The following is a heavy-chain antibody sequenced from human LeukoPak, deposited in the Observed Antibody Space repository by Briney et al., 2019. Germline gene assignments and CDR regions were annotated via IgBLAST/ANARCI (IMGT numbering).Heavy chain of an antibody. J-gene: IGHJ6*03. CDR1: GGSISSSSYY. Sequence: SETLSLTCTVSGGSISSSSYYWGWIRQPPGKGLEWIGIIFYSGSTYYNPSLKSRVTISVDTSKNQFSLKLSSVTAADTAVYYCARVRGSYWGDYYYSMDVWGKGTTVPVSS. CDR2: IFYSGST. D-gene: IGHD1-26*01. V-gene: IGHV4-39*01. CDR3: ARVRGSYWGDYYYSMDV.